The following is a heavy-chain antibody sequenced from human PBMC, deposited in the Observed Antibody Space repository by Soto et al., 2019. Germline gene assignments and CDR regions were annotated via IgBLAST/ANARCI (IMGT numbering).Heavy chain of an antibody. D-gene: IGHD2-15*01. V-gene: IGHV4-30-2*01. CDR2: IYYSGVT. CDR1: GDSVSSGGLS. Sequence: TLSLTCAVSGDSVSSGGLSWPWIRRAPGTGLEFIGYIYYSGVTYYNPSLKSRVTISVDRSNNQFSLRLSSVTAAGTAVYFCPTTTFSRNGYYAATYYYFFDNWRQGTRDTVSS. J-gene: IGHJ4*02. CDR3: PTTTFSRNGYYAATYYYFFDN.